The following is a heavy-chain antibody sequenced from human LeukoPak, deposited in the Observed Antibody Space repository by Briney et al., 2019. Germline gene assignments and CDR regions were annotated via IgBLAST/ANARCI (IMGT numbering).Heavy chain of an antibody. CDR1: GFTFSSFA. D-gene: IGHD2-21*01. CDR2: ISDNSDTT. Sequence: PGRSLRLSCAASGFTFSSFAMSWVRQAPGNGLEWFSAISDNSDTTFSADSVKGRFSISRDNSKNTLHLQMNSLRAEDTDVYYCAKAAYFLDAFDRWGQGTMVTVSS. CDR3: AKAAYFLDAFDR. J-gene: IGHJ3*02. V-gene: IGHV3-23*01.